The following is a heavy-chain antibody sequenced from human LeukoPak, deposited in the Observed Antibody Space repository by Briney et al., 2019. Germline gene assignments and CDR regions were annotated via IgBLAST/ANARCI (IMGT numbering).Heavy chain of an antibody. CDR2: IYTSGST. CDR1: GGSISSGSYY. CDR3: ARVLSSLRFLEWSIV. D-gene: IGHD3-3*01. J-gene: IGHJ6*04. Sequence: SQTLSLTCTVSGGSISSGSYYWSWIRQPAGKGLEWIGRIYTSGSTNYNPSLKSRVTISVDTSKNQFSLKLSSVTAADTAVYYCARVLSSLRFLEWSIVWGKGTTVTVSS. V-gene: IGHV4-61*02.